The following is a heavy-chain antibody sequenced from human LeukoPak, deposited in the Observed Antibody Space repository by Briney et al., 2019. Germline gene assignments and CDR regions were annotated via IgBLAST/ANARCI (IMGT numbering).Heavy chain of an antibody. CDR1: GFTFSSYA. Sequence: GGSLRLSCAASGFTFSSYAMSWVRQAPGKGLEWVSAISGSGGSTHYADSVKGRFTISRDNSKNTLYLQMNSLRAEDTAVYYCAKVHLDEWELPTTYYFDYWGQGALVTVSS. V-gene: IGHV3-23*01. D-gene: IGHD1-26*01. CDR3: AKVHLDEWELPTTYYFDY. CDR2: ISGSGGST. J-gene: IGHJ4*02.